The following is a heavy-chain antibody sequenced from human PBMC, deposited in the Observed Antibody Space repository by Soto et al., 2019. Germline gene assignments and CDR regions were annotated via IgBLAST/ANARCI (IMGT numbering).Heavy chain of an antibody. D-gene: IGHD2-8*01. Sequence: ASVKVSCKASGYTFTRSGIIWVRQAPGQGLERMGWISTYNGDTNYAQTFQGRVTMTTDTSTSTVYMELRSLRSDDTAVYYCARDPYHVLMVNAPNLYGMDVWGQGTTVTVSS. V-gene: IGHV1-18*01. CDR2: ISTYNGDT. J-gene: IGHJ6*02. CDR3: ARDPYHVLMVNAPNLYGMDV. CDR1: GYTFTRSG.